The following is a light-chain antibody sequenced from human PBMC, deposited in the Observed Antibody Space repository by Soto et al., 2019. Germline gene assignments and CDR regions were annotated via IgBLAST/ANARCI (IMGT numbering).Light chain of an antibody. CDR2: ATS. CDR1: QSVSRTY. V-gene: IGKV3-20*01. CDR3: QQYNNWLRT. Sequence: EVVLTQSAGTLSLSPGERATLSCRASQSVSRTYLAWYQQKPVQAPRLLIYATSSRATGIPDRSSGSGSGTDFTLTISSLQSEDFAVYYCQQYNNWLRTFGQGTKVDIK. J-gene: IGKJ1*01.